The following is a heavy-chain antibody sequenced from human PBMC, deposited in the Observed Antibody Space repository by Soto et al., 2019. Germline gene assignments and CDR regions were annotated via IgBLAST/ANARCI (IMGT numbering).Heavy chain of an antibody. V-gene: IGHV1-69*13. CDR2: IIPIFGTA. J-gene: IGHJ5*02. CDR1: GGTFSSYA. CDR3: ARDPYYYGSGSYGENWFDP. Sequence: GASVKVSCKASGGTFSSYAISWVRQAPGQGLEWMGGIIPIFGTANYAQKFQGRVTITADEPTSTAYMELSSLRSEDTAVYYCARDPYYYGSGSYGENWFDPWGQGTRVTGSS. D-gene: IGHD3-10*01.